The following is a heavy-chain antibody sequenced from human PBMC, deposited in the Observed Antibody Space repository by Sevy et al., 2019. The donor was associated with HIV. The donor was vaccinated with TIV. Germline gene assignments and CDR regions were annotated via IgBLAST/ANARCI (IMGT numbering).Heavy chain of an antibody. CDR3: ARDRARDGYNYDAFDI. J-gene: IGHJ3*02. Sequence: GGSLRLSCAVSGFTFSSYAMHWVHQAPGKGLEWVAVISYDGSNKYYADSVKGRFTISRDNSKNTLYLQMNSLRAEDTAVYYCARDRARDGYNYDAFDIWGQGTMVTVSS. CDR1: GFTFSSYA. CDR2: ISYDGSNK. V-gene: IGHV3-30-3*01. D-gene: IGHD5-12*01.